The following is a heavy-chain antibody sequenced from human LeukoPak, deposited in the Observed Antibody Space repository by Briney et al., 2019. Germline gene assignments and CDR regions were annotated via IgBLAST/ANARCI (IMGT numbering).Heavy chain of an antibody. V-gene: IGHV4-39*07. J-gene: IGHJ2*01. CDR3: AREIYGDYRYFDL. CDR2: IYYSGTT. Sequence: SETLSLTCTVSGGSISSNNYYWGWIRQPPGKGLEWIGNIYYSGTTYYNPSLKSRVTISIDTSKNQFSLKLSSVTAADTAVYYCAREIYGDYRYFDLWGRGTLVTVSS. CDR1: GGSISSNNYY. D-gene: IGHD4-17*01.